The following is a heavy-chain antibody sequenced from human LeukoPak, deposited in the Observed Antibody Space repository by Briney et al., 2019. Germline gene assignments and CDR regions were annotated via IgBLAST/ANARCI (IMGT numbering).Heavy chain of an antibody. D-gene: IGHD2/OR15-2a*01. V-gene: IGHV3-23*01. CDR2: ISGSGGST. CDR1: GFTFSSYA. J-gene: IGHJ6*02. CDR3: AKPRQNKVYGMDV. Sequence: TGGSLRLSCAASGFTFSSYAMSWVRQAPGKGLEWVSAISGSGGSTYYADSVKGRFTIPRDNSKNTLYLQMNSLRAEDTAVYYCAKPRQNKVYGMDVWGQGTTVTVSS.